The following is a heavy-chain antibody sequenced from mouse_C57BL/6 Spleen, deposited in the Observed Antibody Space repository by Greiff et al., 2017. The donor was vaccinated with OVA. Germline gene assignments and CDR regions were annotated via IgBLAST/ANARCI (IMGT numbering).Heavy chain of an antibody. J-gene: IGHJ3*01. V-gene: IGHV6-3*01. CDR1: GFTFSNYW. CDR3: TSLYPGFAY. CDR2: IRLKSDNYAT. Sequence: DVKVEESGGGLVQPGGSMKLSCVASGFTFSNYWMNWVRQSPEKGLEWVAQIRLKSDNYATHYAESVKGRFTISRDDSKSSVYLQMNNLRAEDTGIYYCTSLYPGFAYWGQGTLVTVSA. D-gene: IGHD2-12*01.